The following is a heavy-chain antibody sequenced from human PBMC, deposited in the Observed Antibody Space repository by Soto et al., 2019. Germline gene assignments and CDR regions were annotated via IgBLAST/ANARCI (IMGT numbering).Heavy chain of an antibody. CDR1: GFTFSDYY. V-gene: IGHV3-11*01. Sequence: QVHLVESGGGLVKPGGSLRLSCAASGFTFSDYYMHWIRQAPGKGLEWVSYISGSGDTIHYADSVQGRFTISRDNAKSYLYLQMSSLRAEDTAVYYCARVGCSASCFSDWFDPWGQGTLVTVSS. J-gene: IGHJ5*02. CDR2: ISGSGDTI. CDR3: ARVGCSASCFSDWFDP. D-gene: IGHD2-2*01.